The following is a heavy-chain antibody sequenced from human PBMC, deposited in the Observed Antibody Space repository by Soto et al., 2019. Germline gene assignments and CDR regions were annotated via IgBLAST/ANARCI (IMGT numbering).Heavy chain of an antibody. J-gene: IGHJ5*01. CDR1: GGSISSGDYY. Sequence: SATLSLTCTVSGGSISSGDYYWSWIRQPPGKGLEWIGYIYYSGSTYYNPSLKSRVTISVDTSKNLFSLKLSYVTAADTAVYYCAREDDSSGYYPWFDPWGQGTLVTVSS. D-gene: IGHD3-22*01. V-gene: IGHV4-30-4*01. CDR2: IYYSGST. CDR3: AREDDSSGYYPWFDP.